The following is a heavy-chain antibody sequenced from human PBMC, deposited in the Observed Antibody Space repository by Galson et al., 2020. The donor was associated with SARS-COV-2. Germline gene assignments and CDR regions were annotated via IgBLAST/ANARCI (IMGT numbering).Heavy chain of an antibody. J-gene: IGHJ3*02. CDR3: ARGEWRNDFGGYGGFDS. V-gene: IGHV4-30-4*08. D-gene: IGHD4-17*01. Sequence: SETLSLTCTVSGGSISSGYYYWIWLRQPPGKGLEWIGYIYYSGSTYYNSSPKSRVIISVDTSRNHFALKLSSVTAADTAVDYCARGEWRNDFGGYGGFDSWGQGRLVTVSS. CDR1: GGSISSGYYY. CDR2: IYYSGST.